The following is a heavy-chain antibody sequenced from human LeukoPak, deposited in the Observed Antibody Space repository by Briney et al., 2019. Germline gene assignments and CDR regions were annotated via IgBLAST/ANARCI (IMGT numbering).Heavy chain of an antibody. Sequence: GGSLRLSCAASGFTFSSYAMSWVRQAPGKGLEWVSAISGSGGSTYYADSVKGRFTISGDNSKNTLYLQMNSLRAEDTAVYYCAKDNFYAGYLDYWGQGTLVTVSS. V-gene: IGHV3-23*01. CDR1: GFTFSSYA. D-gene: IGHD4-17*01. J-gene: IGHJ4*02. CDR3: AKDNFYAGYLDY. CDR2: ISGSGGST.